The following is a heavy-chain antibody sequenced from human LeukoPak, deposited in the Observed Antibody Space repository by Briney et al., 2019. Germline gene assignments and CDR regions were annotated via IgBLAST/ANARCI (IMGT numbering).Heavy chain of an antibody. CDR2: INHSGST. CDR1: GGSFSGYY. Sequence: SGTLSLTCAVYGGSFSGYYWSWNRQPPGKGLEWIGEINHSGSTNYNPSLKSRVTISVDTSKNQFSLKLSSVTAADTAVYYCARGVAAAGPRASRYFDLWGRGTLVTVSS. V-gene: IGHV4-34*01. CDR3: ARGVAAAGPRASRYFDL. D-gene: IGHD6-13*01. J-gene: IGHJ2*01.